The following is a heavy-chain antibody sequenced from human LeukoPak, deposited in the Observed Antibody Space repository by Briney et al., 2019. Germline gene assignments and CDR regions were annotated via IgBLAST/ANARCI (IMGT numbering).Heavy chain of an antibody. Sequence: GGSLRLSCAASGFTFSSYAMNGLRQAAGKGLEGVSGIGYTGDSTFYADSVKGRFTVSRDSSKNTLFLHMNSLRAEDTALYYCAKSPTVDAAFDIWGQGTMVTVSS. CDR1: GFTFSSYA. CDR2: IGYTGDST. V-gene: IGHV3-23*01. CDR3: AKSPTVDAAFDI. D-gene: IGHD4-23*01. J-gene: IGHJ3*02.